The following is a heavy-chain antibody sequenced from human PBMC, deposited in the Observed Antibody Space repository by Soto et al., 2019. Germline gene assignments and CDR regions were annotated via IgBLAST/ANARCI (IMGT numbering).Heavy chain of an antibody. CDR1: GFTFSSYA. J-gene: IGHJ6*02. Sequence: EVQLLESGGGLVQPGGSLRLSCAASGFTFSSYAMSWVRQAPGKGLELVSAISGSGGSTYYADSVKGRFTISRDNSKNTLYLQMHSLRAEDTAVYYCAKDHLIINDYGHYFSDYYYYGMDVWGQGTTVTVSS. CDR2: ISGSGGST. D-gene: IGHD4-17*01. CDR3: AKDHLIINDYGHYFSDYYYYGMDV. V-gene: IGHV3-23*01.